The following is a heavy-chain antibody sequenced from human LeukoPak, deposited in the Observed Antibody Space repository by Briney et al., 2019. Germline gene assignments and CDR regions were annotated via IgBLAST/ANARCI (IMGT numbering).Heavy chain of an antibody. CDR2: IYYSGST. Sequence: PSETLSLTCTVSGDSISSSSYYWGWIRRPPGKGLEWIGSIYYSGSTYYNPSLKSRVTISVDSSKNQFSLKLSSVTAADTAVYYCARLGGYSGYDLDYWGQGTLVAVSS. D-gene: IGHD5-12*01. CDR1: GDSISSSSYY. CDR3: ARLGGYSGYDLDY. V-gene: IGHV4-39*01. J-gene: IGHJ4*02.